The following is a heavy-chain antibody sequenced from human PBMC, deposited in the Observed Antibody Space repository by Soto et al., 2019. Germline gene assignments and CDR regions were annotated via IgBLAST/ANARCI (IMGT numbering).Heavy chain of an antibody. CDR1: GFAFSSYW. CDR2: INSDGSDT. J-gene: IGHJ4*02. D-gene: IGHD1-1*01. V-gene: IGHV3-74*01. CDR3: ARDPTTGLDY. Sequence: QLVESGGDSVQTGGSLRLSCAASGFAFSSYWMPWVRQAPGKGLVWVSRINSDGSDTGYADSVKGRFIISRDNAKSTLFLQMHNLRAEDTALYYCARDPTTGLDYWGQGTLVTVSS.